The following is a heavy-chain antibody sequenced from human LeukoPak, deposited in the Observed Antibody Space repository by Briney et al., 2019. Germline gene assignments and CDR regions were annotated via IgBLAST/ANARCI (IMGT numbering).Heavy chain of an antibody. J-gene: IGHJ4*02. Sequence: ASVKVSCKASGYTFTNYGISWVRQAPGQGLERMGWISAYNGNTDYAQSLQGRVTMTIDTSTSTVYMELRSLRSDDTAVYYCARDVGRSYDLDYWGQGTLVTVSS. V-gene: IGHV1-18*01. CDR1: GYTFTNYG. CDR2: ISAYNGNT. CDR3: ARDVGRSYDLDY. D-gene: IGHD3-16*01.